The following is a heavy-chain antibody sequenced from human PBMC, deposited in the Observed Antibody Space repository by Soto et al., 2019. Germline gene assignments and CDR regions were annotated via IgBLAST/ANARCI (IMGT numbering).Heavy chain of an antibody. CDR2: ISWDGGST. CDR1: GFTFDDYT. J-gene: IGHJ6*02. V-gene: IGHV3-43*01. D-gene: IGHD2-2*02. CDR3: AKDPDCSSTSCYSYYGMDV. Sequence: GGSLRLSCAASGFTFDDYTMHWVRQAPGKGLEWVSLISWDGGSTYYADSVEGRFTISRDNSKNSLYLQMNSLRTEDTALYYCAKDPDCSSTSCYSYYGMDVWGQGTTVTVSS.